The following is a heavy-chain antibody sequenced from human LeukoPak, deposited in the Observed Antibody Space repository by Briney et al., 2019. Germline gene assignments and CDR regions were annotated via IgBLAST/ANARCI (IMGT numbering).Heavy chain of an antibody. J-gene: IGHJ4*02. D-gene: IGHD6-6*01. V-gene: IGHV3-48*01. Sequence: GGSLRLSCAASGFTFSSYWMSWVRQAPGKGLEWVSYISSNSRNIDYAHSVKGRFTISRDNAKNSLYLQMNSLRVEDTAIYYCARGGAARPDYWGQGTLVTVSS. CDR2: ISSNSRNI. CDR3: ARGGAARPDY. CDR1: GFTFSSYW.